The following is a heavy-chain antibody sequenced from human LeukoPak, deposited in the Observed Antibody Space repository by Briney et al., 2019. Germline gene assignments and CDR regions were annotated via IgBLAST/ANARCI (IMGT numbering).Heavy chain of an antibody. CDR1: GFTFSSYA. CDR2: ISYDGSNK. J-gene: IGHJ6*02. CDR3: ARGCGYSYGYSYYYYYGMDV. Sequence: GGSLRLSCAASGFTFSSYAMHWVRQAPGKGLEWVAVISYDGSNKYYADSVKGRFTISRDNSKNTLYLQMNSLRAEDTAVYYCARGCGYSYGYSYYYYYGMDVWGQGTTVTVSS. D-gene: IGHD5-18*01. V-gene: IGHV3-30-3*01.